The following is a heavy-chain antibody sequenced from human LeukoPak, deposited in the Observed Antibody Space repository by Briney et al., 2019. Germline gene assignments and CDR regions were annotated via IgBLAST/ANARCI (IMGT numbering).Heavy chain of an antibody. Sequence: WGSLRLSCAASGFTFSSYAISWVRQVPGKGLEWVSSISGSGGSTYYADSVKGRFSISRDNSKNTLYLQMNSLRAEDTAVYYCAKVVSVYSGYDWDYWGQGTLVTVSS. J-gene: IGHJ4*02. CDR2: ISGSGGST. CDR3: AKVVSVYSGYDWDY. CDR1: GFTFSSYA. V-gene: IGHV3-23*01. D-gene: IGHD5-12*01.